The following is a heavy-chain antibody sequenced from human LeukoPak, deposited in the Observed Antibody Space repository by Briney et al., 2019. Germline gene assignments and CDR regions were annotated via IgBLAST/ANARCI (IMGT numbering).Heavy chain of an antibody. J-gene: IGHJ4*02. V-gene: IGHV3-7*04. D-gene: IGHD1-26*01. CDR3: AKEGFGNYYSAYFDY. CDR1: GFTFSSYW. Sequence: PGGSLRLSCAASGFTFSSYWMSWVRQAPGKGLEWVANIKQDGSEKYYMDSVKGRFTISRDNSKNTLYLQMNGLRAEDTAVYYCAKEGFGNYYSAYFDYWGQGTLVTVSS. CDR2: IKQDGSEK.